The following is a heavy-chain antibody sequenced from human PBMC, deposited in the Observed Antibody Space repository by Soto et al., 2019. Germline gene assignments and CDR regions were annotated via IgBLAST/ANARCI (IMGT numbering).Heavy chain of an antibody. CDR1: GFSFSSYG. Sequence: EVQLLESGGGLVQPGGSLRLSCAASGFSFSSYGMSWVRQAPGKGLEWVSGISGSGDSTRYADSVKGRLTSSRDNSKNTLYRPLTSLRGEDTAVYYCAKEAVRRSSGFNVYYMDVWGKGTTVTVSS. D-gene: IGHD6-25*01. CDR3: AKEAVRRSSGFNVYYMDV. J-gene: IGHJ6*03. CDR2: ISGSGDST. V-gene: IGHV3-23*01.